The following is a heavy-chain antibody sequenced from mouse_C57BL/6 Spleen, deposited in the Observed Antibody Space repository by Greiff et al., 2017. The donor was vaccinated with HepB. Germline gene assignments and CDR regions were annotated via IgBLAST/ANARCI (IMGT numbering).Heavy chain of an antibody. CDR3: ARGPIYDGYSFAY. J-gene: IGHJ3*01. V-gene: IGHV1-55*01. CDR2: IYPGSGST. CDR1: GYTFTSHW. D-gene: IGHD2-3*01. Sequence: VQLQQPGAELVKPGASVKMSCKASGYTFTSHWITWVKQRPGQGLEWIGDIYPGSGSTNYNEKFKSKATLTVDTSSSTAYMQLSSLTSEDSAVYYCARGPIYDGYSFAYWGQGTLVTVSA.